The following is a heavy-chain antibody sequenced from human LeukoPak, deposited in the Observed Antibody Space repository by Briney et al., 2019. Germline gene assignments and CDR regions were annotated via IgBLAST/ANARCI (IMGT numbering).Heavy chain of an antibody. J-gene: IGHJ4*02. CDR3: ARAQTPGGRYFDFDY. CDR1: EYTFTGYY. D-gene: IGHD3-9*01. CDR2: INPKSGGT. Sequence: GASVKVSSKASEYTFTGYYMHCVRQTPGQALERMGWINPKSGGTKYAQKFQGRVTMTRDTSISTAFMELRSDDTAVFFCARAQTPGGRYFDFDYWGQGTLVAVSS. V-gene: IGHV1-2*02.